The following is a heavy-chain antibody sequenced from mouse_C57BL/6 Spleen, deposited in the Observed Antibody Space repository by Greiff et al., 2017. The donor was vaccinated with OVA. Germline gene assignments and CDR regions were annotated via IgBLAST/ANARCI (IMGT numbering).Heavy chain of an antibody. V-gene: IGHV14-4*01. CDR3: TVRVTPA. Sequence: VQLKESGAELVRPGASVKLSCTASGFNIQDDYMHWVKQSPEQGLEWIGWIDPENGDTEYASKFQGKATITADTDSNTASLQLSSLTSEATAVYYCTVRVTPAWGTGTTVTVSS. CDR1: GFNIQDDY. D-gene: IGHD1-2*01. CDR2: IDPENGDT. J-gene: IGHJ1*03.